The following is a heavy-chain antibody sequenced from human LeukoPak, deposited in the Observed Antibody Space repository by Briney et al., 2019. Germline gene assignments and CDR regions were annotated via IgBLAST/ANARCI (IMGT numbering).Heavy chain of an antibody. CDR1: GFTFSDCN. CDR2: ISTSGNTI. J-gene: IGHJ4*02. V-gene: IGHV3-11*04. Sequence: GGSLRLSCAASGFTFSDCNMNWIRQAPGKGLEWVSYISTSGNTIYYADSVKGRFTVSRDNSKNSLYLQMNSLRADDTAVYYCANAGNLFRSLNYWGQGTLVTVSS. CDR3: ANAGNLFRSLNY. D-gene: IGHD4-23*01.